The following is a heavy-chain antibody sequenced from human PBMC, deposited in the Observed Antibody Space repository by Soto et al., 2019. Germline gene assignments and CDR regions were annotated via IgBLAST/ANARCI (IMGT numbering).Heavy chain of an antibody. CDR3: AKDRSSATIFGVVLANWFDP. V-gene: IGHV3-23*01. CDR1: GFTFSSYA. D-gene: IGHD3-3*01. J-gene: IGHJ5*02. Sequence: GGSLRLSCAASGFTFSSYAMSWVRQAPGKGLEWVSAISGSGGSTYYADSVKGRFTISRDNSKNTLYLQMNSLRAEDPAVYYCAKDRSSATIFGVVLANWFDPWGQGTLVTVSS. CDR2: ISGSGGST.